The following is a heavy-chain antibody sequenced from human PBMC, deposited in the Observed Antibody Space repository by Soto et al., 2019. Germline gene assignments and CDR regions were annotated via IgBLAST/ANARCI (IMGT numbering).Heavy chain of an antibody. D-gene: IGHD2-2*01. V-gene: IGHV4-34*01. CDR3: ARVHCSSTSCPIREFDP. Sequence: SETLSLTCAVYGGSFSGYYWSWIRQPPGKGLEWIGEINHSGSTNYNPSLKSRVTISVDTSKNQFSLKLSSVTAADTAVYYCARVHCSSTSCPIREFDPWGQGTLVTVSS. CDR2: INHSGST. CDR1: GGSFSGYY. J-gene: IGHJ5*02.